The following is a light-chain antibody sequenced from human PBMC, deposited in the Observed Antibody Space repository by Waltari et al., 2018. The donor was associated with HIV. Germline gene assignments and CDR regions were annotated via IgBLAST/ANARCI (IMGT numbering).Light chain of an antibody. CDR1: NSNVGSTP. CDR3: AARDDSLNAWV. V-gene: IGLV1-44*01. Sequence: QSVLTQPPSASGTPGRRVTISCSGNNSNVGSTPVNWYRQVPGTAPKLLMFSNQQRPAGVPDRFSGSKSGTSASLAIRGLKSEDEADYYCAARDDSLNAWVFGGGTKVTVL. J-gene: IGLJ3*02. CDR2: SNQ.